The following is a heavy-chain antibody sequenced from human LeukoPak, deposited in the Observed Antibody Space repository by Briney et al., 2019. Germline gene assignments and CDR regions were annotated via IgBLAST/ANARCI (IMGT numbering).Heavy chain of an antibody. CDR1: GFTFSSYA. Sequence: GGSLRLSCAASGFTFSSYAMSWVRQAPGKGLEWVSAISGSGGSTYYADSVKGRFTISRDNSKNTLYLQMNSLRAEDTAVYYCARDQCDIVLHRIPLGYCSGLDYGMDVWGQGTTVTVSS. CDR3: ARDQCDIVLHRIPLGYCSGLDYGMDV. D-gene: IGHD2-15*01. J-gene: IGHJ6*02. V-gene: IGHV3-23*01. CDR2: ISGSGGST.